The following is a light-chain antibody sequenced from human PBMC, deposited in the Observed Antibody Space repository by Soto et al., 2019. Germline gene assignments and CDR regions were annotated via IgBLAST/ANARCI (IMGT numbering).Light chain of an antibody. Sequence: EIVMTQSPATLSVSPGERATLSCRASQSVSSNLAWSQQKPDQAPRLLIYGASTRATGIPARFSGSGSGTEFSLAIRSLQSEHGAVYYCQQYNNWPPLTFGGGTKVEIK. CDR2: GAS. V-gene: IGKV3-15*01. CDR1: QSVSSN. J-gene: IGKJ4*01. CDR3: QQYNNWPPLT.